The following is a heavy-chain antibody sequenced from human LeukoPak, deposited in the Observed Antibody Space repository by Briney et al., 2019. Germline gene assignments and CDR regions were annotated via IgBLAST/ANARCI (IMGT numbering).Heavy chain of an antibody. Sequence: GGSLRLSCAASGFTFSNYAMHWVRQAPDKGLEWVALISYDGSNKYYADSVKGRFTISRDNSKNTLYLQMSSLRAEDTAVYYCARDLDYYDSSGYYPTGYYYGMDVWGQGTTVTVSS. CDR2: ISYDGSNK. J-gene: IGHJ6*02. CDR1: GFTFSNYA. D-gene: IGHD3-22*01. CDR3: ARDLDYYDSSGYYPTGYYYGMDV. V-gene: IGHV3-30-3*01.